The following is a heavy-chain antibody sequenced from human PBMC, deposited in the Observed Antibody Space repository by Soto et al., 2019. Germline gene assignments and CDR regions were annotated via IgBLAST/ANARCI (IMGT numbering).Heavy chain of an antibody. CDR3: ARDPREYYFDH. Sequence: GGSLRLSCASSGISFSDYYMSWIRQAPEKGLEWVSYISSSGSTIYYADSEKGRFTISREYAKNALYLQMNSLRVEDLAVCYCARDPREYYFDHWGQGTLVTSP. CDR2: ISSSGSTI. J-gene: IGHJ4*02. CDR1: GISFSDYY. V-gene: IGHV3-11*01.